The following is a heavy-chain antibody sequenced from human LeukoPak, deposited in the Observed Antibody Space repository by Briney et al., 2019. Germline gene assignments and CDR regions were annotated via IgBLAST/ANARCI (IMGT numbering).Heavy chain of an antibody. J-gene: IGHJ4*01. V-gene: IGHV3-7*03. Sequence: PGGSLRLSCAASPGITFSDHWMNWVRQAPGKGLEWVAIIRQDGREKLYLDSVKGRFTISRDNAKSSVYLQINSLRAEDTAVYYCVGGIGWQPDYWGQGTLVTVSS. CDR3: VGGIGWQPDY. CDR1: PGITFSDHW. D-gene: IGHD6-19*01. CDR2: IRQDGREK.